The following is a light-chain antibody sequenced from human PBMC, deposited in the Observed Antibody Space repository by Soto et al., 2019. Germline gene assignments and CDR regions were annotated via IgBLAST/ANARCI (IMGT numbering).Light chain of an antibody. V-gene: IGKV3-15*01. CDR3: QQYNNWPPIT. CDR2: DAS. J-gene: IGKJ5*01. CDR1: RSVSSN. Sequence: VRPGSPATLSVTPRETAGLSCRSSRSVSSNLAWHQQKPGQAPRILMYDASTRATGIPARFSGSGSGTEFTLTISSLQSEDFAVYYCQQYNNWPPITFGQGTRLEIK.